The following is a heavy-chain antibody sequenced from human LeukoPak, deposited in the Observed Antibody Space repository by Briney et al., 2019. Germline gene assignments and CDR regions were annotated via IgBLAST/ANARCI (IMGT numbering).Heavy chain of an antibody. CDR3: ARDGGVRGRLAYFDH. J-gene: IGHJ4*02. CDR2: ISSSSSYI. V-gene: IGHV3-21*01. D-gene: IGHD2-8*02. Sequence: GGSLRLSCAASGFTFSSYSMNWVRQAPGKGLEWVSSISSSSSYIYYADSVKGRFTISRDNAKKSLYLQMNSLRAEDTAVYYCARDGGVRGRLAYFDHWGQGNLVTVSS. CDR1: GFTFSSYS.